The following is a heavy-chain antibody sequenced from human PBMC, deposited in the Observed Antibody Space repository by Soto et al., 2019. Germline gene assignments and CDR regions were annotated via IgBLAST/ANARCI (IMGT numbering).Heavy chain of an antibody. CDR2: ISGSGGST. J-gene: IGHJ6*02. V-gene: IGHV3-23*01. CDR1: GFTFSSYA. Sequence: PGGSLRLSCAASGFTFSSYAMSWVRQAPGKGLEWVSAISGSGGSTYYADSGKGRFTISRDNSKNTLYLQMNSLRAEHTAVYYCANDYGDYGYYYYYGMDVWGQGTTVTVSS. D-gene: IGHD4-17*01. CDR3: ANDYGDYGYYYYYGMDV.